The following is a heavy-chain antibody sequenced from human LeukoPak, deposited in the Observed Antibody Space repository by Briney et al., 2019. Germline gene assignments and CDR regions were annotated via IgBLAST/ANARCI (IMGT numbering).Heavy chain of an antibody. CDR1: GFTFSSYA. CDR3: AKDSIPTIYYFDY. Sequence: GGSLRLSCAASGFTFSSYAMSWVRQAPGKGLEWVSAISGSGGSTYYADSVKGRFTISGDNSKNTLYLQMNSLRAEDTAVYYCAKDSIPTIYYFDYWGQGTLVTVSS. J-gene: IGHJ4*02. CDR2: ISGSGGST. D-gene: IGHD3-3*02. V-gene: IGHV3-23*01.